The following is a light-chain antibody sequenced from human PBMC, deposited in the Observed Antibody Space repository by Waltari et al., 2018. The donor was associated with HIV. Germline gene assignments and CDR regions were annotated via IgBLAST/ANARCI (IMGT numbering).Light chain of an antibody. Sequence: QSVLTQPSSASGTPGQRVTISCSGSTSNIGTNTVSWYQQLPGTAPKLLIYINNTRPSGVPDRFSGSKSGTSASLAISGLQSEDEADYYCAVWDDSLNGVLFGGGTKLTVL. V-gene: IGLV1-44*01. CDR3: AVWDDSLNGVL. J-gene: IGLJ2*01. CDR2: INN. CDR1: TSNIGTNT.